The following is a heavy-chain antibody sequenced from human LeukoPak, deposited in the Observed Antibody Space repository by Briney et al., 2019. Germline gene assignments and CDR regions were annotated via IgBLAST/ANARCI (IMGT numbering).Heavy chain of an antibody. J-gene: IGHJ6*02. CDR2: IYYSGST. CDR3: VRVPLLRGMDV. D-gene: IGHD2-21*01. V-gene: IGHV4-59*01. Sequence: SETLSLTCTVSGGSISSYYWSWIRQPPGKGLEWIGYIYYSGSTNYNPSLKSRVTISVDTSKNQFSLKLSSVTAADTAVYYCVRVPLLRGMDVWGQGTTVTVSS. CDR1: GGSISSYY.